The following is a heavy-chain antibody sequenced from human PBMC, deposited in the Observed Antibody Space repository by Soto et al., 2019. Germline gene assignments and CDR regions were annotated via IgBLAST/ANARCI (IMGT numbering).Heavy chain of an antibody. V-gene: IGHV3-23*01. CDR3: AKIVASSTDY. D-gene: IGHD5-12*01. J-gene: IGHJ4*02. Sequence: GGSLRLSCAASGFTFSNYAMPWVRQTPGKGLEWVSSIDSSGTYIYYADSVRGRFTISRDNSKNTLYLQMNSLRADDTAIYYCAKIVASSTDYWGKGTLVTVSS. CDR1: GFTFSNYA. CDR2: IDSSGTYI.